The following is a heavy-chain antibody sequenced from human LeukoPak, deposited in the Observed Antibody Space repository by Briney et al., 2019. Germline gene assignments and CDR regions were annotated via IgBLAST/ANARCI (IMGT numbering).Heavy chain of an antibody. D-gene: IGHD6-13*01. CDR2: MNPNSGNT. V-gene: IGHV1-8*01. CDR3: ARDYSSSWYREDYYYMDV. CDR1: GYTFTSYD. J-gene: IGHJ6*03. Sequence: ASVKVSRKASGYTFTSYDINWVRQATGQGLEWMGWMNPNSGNTGYAQKFQGRVTMTRNTSISTAYMELSSLRSEDTAVYYCARDYSSSWYREDYYYMDVWGKGTTVTVSS.